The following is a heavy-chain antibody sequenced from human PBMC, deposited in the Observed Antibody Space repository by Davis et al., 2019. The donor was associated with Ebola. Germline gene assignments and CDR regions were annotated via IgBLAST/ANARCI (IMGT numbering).Heavy chain of an antibody. Sequence: GESLKISCAASGFTFSNAWMSWVRQAPGKGLEWVGRIKSKTDGGTTDYAAPVKGRFTISRDNAKNSLYLQMDSLRAEDTAVYYCASHDYGDYAGPDYWGQGTLVTVSS. D-gene: IGHD4-17*01. V-gene: IGHV3-15*07. CDR3: ASHDYGDYAGPDY. CDR1: GFTFSNAW. J-gene: IGHJ4*02. CDR2: IKSKTDGGTT.